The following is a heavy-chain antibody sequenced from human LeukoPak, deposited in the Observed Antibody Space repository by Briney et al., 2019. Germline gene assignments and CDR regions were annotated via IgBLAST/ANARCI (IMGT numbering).Heavy chain of an antibody. CDR2: IYPGDSDT. CDR1: GYSFPDSW. Sequence: GESLKISCNGSGYSFPDSWIAWVRQMPGKGLECMGIIYPGDSDTRYSPSFQGQVSISVDKSINTAYLQWSSLKASDTAIYYCARQYGRPFDYWGQGTLVTVSS. V-gene: IGHV5-51*01. CDR3: ARQYGRPFDY. D-gene: IGHD4-17*01. J-gene: IGHJ4*02.